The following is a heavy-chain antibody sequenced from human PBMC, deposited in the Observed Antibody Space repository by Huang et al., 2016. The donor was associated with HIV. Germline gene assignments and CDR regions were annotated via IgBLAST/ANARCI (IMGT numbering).Heavy chain of an antibody. Sequence: QVQLQESGPGLVKPSETLSLSCTVSGGSMSDHHWNWVRQPPGKGLEWMGFIHSSGSTKYNPSLKGRVTVSADTTGNRFSLKLTSVTVADTARYFCARDEGSVYGMDVWDQGTTVTVSS. CDR3: ARDEGSVYGMDV. J-gene: IGHJ6*02. CDR2: IHSSGST. D-gene: IGHD6-19*01. V-gene: IGHV4-59*11. CDR1: GGSMSDHH.